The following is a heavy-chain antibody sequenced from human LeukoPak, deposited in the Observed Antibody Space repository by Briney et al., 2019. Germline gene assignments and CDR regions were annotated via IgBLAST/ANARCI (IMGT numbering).Heavy chain of an antibody. D-gene: IGHD3-3*01. CDR2: IRSKAYGGTT. CDR3: TRLGITIFGVVIIPGDYFDY. V-gene: IGHV3-49*04. Sequence: GRSLRLSRTASGFTFGDYAMSWVRQAPGKGLEWVGFIRSKAYGGTTEYAASVKGRFTISRDDSKSIAYLQMNSLKTEDTAVYYCTRLGITIFGVVIIPGDYFDYWGQGTLVTVSS. J-gene: IGHJ4*02. CDR1: GFTFGDYA.